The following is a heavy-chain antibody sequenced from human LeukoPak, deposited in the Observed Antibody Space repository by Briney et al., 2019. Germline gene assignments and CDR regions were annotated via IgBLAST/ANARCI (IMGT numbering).Heavy chain of an antibody. D-gene: IGHD3-22*01. Sequence: PGGSLRLSCAASGFTFSSYAMSWVRQAPGKGLEWVSAISGSGGSTYYADSVKGRFTISRDNSKNTLYLQMNSLRAEDTAVYYCAKVPITMIVVVDYFDYWGQGTLVPVFS. CDR3: AKVPITMIVVVDYFDY. CDR1: GFTFSSYA. J-gene: IGHJ4*02. V-gene: IGHV3-23*01. CDR2: ISGSGGST.